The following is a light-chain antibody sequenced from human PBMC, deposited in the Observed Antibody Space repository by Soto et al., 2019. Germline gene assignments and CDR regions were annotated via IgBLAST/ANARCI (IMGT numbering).Light chain of an antibody. CDR3: GTWDRSLSAVL. J-gene: IGLJ2*01. CDR2: DNN. Sequence: QSVLTQPPSVSAAPGQRVTISCSGSNSNIDNNYVSWFQQLPGTAPKLLIYDNNKRPSGIPDRFSGSKSGTSATLGITGLQTGDEAHYYCGTWDRSLSAVLFGGGTKLTVL. CDR1: NSNIDNNY. V-gene: IGLV1-51*01.